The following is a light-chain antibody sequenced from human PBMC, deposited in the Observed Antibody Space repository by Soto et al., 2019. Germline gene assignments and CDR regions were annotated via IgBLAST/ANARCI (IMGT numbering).Light chain of an antibody. Sequence: DIQMTQSPSTLSASVGDRVTITCRASQSISSWLAWYQQKPGKAPKLLIYKTSNLESGVPSRFSGSGSGTEFSLTISSLQPDDFATYYCQQYKSFSLTVGGGTKVDSK. V-gene: IGKV1-5*03. CDR1: QSISSW. CDR2: KTS. J-gene: IGKJ4*01. CDR3: QQYKSFSLT.